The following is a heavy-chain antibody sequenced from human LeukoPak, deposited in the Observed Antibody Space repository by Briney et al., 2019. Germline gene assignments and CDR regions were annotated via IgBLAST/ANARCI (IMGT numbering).Heavy chain of an antibody. V-gene: IGHV1-18*01. D-gene: IGHD3-22*01. J-gene: IGHJ4*02. CDR1: GYTFSSYG. Sequence: GASVKVSCKASGYTFSSYGISWVRQTPGQGLEWMGWISAYNGNTNYAQKLQGRVTMTTDTSTRTANMGLRSLRSDDTAVYYCARDTLTYYYDSSGHDYWGQGTLVTVSS. CDR2: ISAYNGNT. CDR3: ARDTLTYYYDSSGHDY.